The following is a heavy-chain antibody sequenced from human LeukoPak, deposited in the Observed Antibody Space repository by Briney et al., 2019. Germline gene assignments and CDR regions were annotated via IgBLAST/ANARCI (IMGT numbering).Heavy chain of an antibody. CDR1: GASLSGIVYY. V-gene: IGHV4-39*01. CDR3: VKNGGYGLIDY. D-gene: IGHD3-16*01. J-gene: IGHJ4*02. Sequence: SDSLSLTCAVSGASLSGIVYYFGWIRQPPGKGLEWIGNIYYIESTYYNASLQSRVNISIDMSKNQSALRLSSVSAADTAMYYCVKNGGYGLIDYWGQETLVTVSS. CDR2: IYYIEST.